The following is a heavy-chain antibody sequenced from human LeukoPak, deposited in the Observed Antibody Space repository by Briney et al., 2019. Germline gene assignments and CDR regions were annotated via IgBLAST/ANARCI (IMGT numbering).Heavy chain of an antibody. J-gene: IGHJ4*02. CDR2: IKSKTDGGTT. CDR3: TTCGDYEGLSDY. Sequence: GGSLRLTCAASGFTFSNAWMSWSGRAPGKGRDGFGRIKSKTDGGTTEYAAAVQGRFTISRDDSKNTLYLQMNSLKTEDTAVYYCTTCGDYEGLSDYWGQGTLVTVSS. D-gene: IGHD4-17*01. V-gene: IGHV3-15*01. CDR1: GFTFSNAW.